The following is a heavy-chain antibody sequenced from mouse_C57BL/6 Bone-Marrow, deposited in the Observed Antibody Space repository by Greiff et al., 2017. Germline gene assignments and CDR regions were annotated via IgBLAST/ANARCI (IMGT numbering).Heavy chain of an antibody. CDR3: ARNMGITTVVPFDY. CDR1: GFNIKDDY. CDR2: IDPNSGGT. Sequence: GAELVRPGASVKLSCTASGFNIKDDYMHWVKQRPGRGLEWIGRIDPNSGGTKYNEKFKSKATLTVDKPSSTAYMQLSSLTSEDSAVYYCARNMGITTVVPFDYWGQGTTLTVSS. D-gene: IGHD1-1*01. V-gene: IGHV1-72*01. J-gene: IGHJ2*01.